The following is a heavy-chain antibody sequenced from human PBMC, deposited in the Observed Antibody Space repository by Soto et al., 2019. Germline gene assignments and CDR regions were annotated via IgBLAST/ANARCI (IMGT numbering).Heavy chain of an antibody. D-gene: IGHD5-12*01. J-gene: IGHJ5*02. Sequence: KPSETLSLTCSVSGASVAGGSYYWSWVRQPPGKGLEWIGYIPSRGRPFYNPSLTSRGTISADTSKNQLSLQLTSVTAADTAVYYCARDTYSGYDFGLWGQGTLVTVPQ. CDR1: GASVAGGSYY. CDR3: ARDTYSGYDFGL. CDR2: IPSRGRP. V-gene: IGHV4-30-4*01.